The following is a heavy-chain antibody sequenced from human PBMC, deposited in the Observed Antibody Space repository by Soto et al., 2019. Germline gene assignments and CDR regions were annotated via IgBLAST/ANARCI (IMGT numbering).Heavy chain of an antibody. CDR3: ARTYDSNGYANEFDS. D-gene: IGHD3-22*01. V-gene: IGHV4-59*12. CDR2: IYDNGIT. Sequence: QVVLQESGPGLVKPSETLSLTCSVSGRSITSYYWSWVRQPPGKGLEWIGYIYDNGITSQNPSLKSRVTMSEDTSQNQISLKLTSVTGADTAVYYCARTYDSNGYANEFDSWGQGILVTVTS. J-gene: IGHJ4*02. CDR1: GRSITSYY.